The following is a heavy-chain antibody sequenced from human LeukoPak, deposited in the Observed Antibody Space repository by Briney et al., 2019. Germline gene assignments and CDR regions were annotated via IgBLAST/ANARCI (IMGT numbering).Heavy chain of an antibody. CDR3: ASPGYCSSTSCSSYDVYYYYMDV. J-gene: IGHJ6*03. V-gene: IGHV1-69*13. CDR1: GGTFISYA. D-gene: IGHD2-2*03. Sequence: GASXKVSCKASGGTFISYAISWVGQAPGQGLEWMGGIIPIFGTANYAQKFKGRVTITADESTSTAYMELSSLRSEDTAVYYCASPGYCSSTSCSSYDVYYYYMDVWGKGTTVTVSS. CDR2: IIPIFGTA.